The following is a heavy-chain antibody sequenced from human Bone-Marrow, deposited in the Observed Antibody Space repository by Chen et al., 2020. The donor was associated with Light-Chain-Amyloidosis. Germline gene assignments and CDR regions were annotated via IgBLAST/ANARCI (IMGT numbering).Heavy chain of an antibody. D-gene: IGHD2-8*01. CDR2: IYLGDSDT. Sequence: EGERGKGGGEGKKRGEGRKREGAGSGHSCSEFWIAWVRQMPGKGLEWMGIIYLGDSDTRYSPSFQGQVTISADRSIKTAYLHWSSLQASSPSLSSSSFLLFFPGSLGYCSNVEVLLDYWGQGTLVTVSS. V-gene: IGHV5-51*03. CDR3: SFLLFFPGSLGYCSNVEVLLDY. J-gene: IGHJ4*02. CDR1: GHSCSEFW.